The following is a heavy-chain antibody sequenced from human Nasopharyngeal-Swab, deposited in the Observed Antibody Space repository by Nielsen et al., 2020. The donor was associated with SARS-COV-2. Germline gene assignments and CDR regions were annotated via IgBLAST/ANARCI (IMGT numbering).Heavy chain of an antibody. J-gene: IGHJ4*02. CDR3: AKSVFPYISSWYYVDY. CDR1: GFTFSSYA. CDR2: SGIGGNT. D-gene: IGHD6-13*01. Sequence: GESLKISCAASGFTFSSYAMSWVRQAPGKGLEWVSASGIGGNTYYADSVKGRFTISRDYSKKTLYLQMNSLRAEDTAVYYCAKSVFPYISSWYYVDYWGQGTLVTVSS. V-gene: IGHV3-23*01.